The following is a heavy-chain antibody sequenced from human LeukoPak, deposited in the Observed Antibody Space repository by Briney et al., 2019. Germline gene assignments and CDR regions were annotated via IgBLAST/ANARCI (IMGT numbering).Heavy chain of an antibody. J-gene: IGHJ4*02. D-gene: IGHD5-18*01. V-gene: IGHV3-13*01. Sequence: PGGSLRLSCAASGYTFSSYDMHWVRQAPGKGLEWVSAIGTAGDTYYPGSVKGRFTISRENAKNSLYLQMNSLRAGDTAVYYCARGADTAMDYWGQGTLVTVSS. CDR3: ARGADTAMDY. CDR2: IGTAGDT. CDR1: GYTFSSYD.